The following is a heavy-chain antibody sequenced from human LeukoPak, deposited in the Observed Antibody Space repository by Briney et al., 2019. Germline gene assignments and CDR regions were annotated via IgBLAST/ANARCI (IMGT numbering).Heavy chain of an antibody. CDR2: IPYDGSNT. V-gene: IGHV3-30*03. D-gene: IGHD6-13*01. CDR3: ARALPNSSSWYGGV. CDR1: GFSFSSYG. J-gene: IGHJ4*02. Sequence: SGGSLRLSCAASGFSFSSYGMHWVRQAPGKGLEWVAVIPYDGSNTYYADSVKGRFTISRDNSKNTLYLQMNSLRAEDTAVYYCARALPNSSSWYGGVWGQGTLVTVSS.